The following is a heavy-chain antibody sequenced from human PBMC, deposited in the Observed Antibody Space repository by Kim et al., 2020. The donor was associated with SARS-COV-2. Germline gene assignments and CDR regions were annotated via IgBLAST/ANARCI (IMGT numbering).Heavy chain of an antibody. V-gene: IGHV3-21*01. Sequence: GGSLRLSCAASGFTFSSYSMNWVRQAPGKGLEWVSSISSSSSYIYYADSVKGRFTISRDNAKNSLYLQMNSLRAEDTAVYYCAREYGDYYYYGMDVWGQGTTVTVSS. D-gene: IGHD4-17*01. CDR2: ISSSSSYI. CDR3: AREYGDYYYYGMDV. CDR1: GFTFSSYS. J-gene: IGHJ6*02.